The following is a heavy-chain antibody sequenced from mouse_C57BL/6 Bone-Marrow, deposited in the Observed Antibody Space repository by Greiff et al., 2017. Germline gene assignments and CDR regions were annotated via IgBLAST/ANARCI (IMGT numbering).Heavy chain of an antibody. V-gene: IGHV1-69*01. CDR2: IDPSDSYT. Sequence: QVQLQQPGAELVMPGASVKLSCKASGYTFTSYWMHWVKQRPGQGLEWSGEIDPSDSYTNYNQKFKGKSTLTVDKSSSTAYMQLSSLTSEDSAVYYCASPYDYGEDYAMDYWGQGTSVTVSS. CDR3: ASPYDYGEDYAMDY. D-gene: IGHD2-4*01. J-gene: IGHJ4*01. CDR1: GYTFTSYW.